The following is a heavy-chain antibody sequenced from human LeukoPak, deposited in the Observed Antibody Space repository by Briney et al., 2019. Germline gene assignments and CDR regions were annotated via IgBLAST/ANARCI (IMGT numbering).Heavy chain of an antibody. J-gene: IGHJ5*02. CDR1: GFTFSSYA. CDR2: ISYDGSNK. Sequence: GGSPRLSCAASGFTFSSYAMHWVRQAPGKGLEWVAVISYDGSNKYYADSVKGRFTISRDNSKNTLYLQMNSLRAEDTAVYYCASYSNYNNWFDPWGQGTLVTVSS. CDR3: ASYSNYNNWFDP. V-gene: IGHV3-30*04. D-gene: IGHD4-11*01.